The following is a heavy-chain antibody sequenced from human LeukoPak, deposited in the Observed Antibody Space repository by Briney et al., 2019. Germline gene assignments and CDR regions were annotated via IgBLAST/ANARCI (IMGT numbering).Heavy chain of an antibody. CDR1: GGTFSSYA. J-gene: IGHJ5*02. Sequence: ASVKVSCKASGGTFSSYAISWVRQAPGQGLEWMGGIIPIFGTANYAQKFQGRVTITADKSTSTAYMELSSLRSEDTAVYYCASSDYDILTGYYRKYNWFDPWGQGTLVTVSS. CDR2: IIPIFGTA. CDR3: ASSDYDILTGYYRKYNWFDP. V-gene: IGHV1-69*06. D-gene: IGHD3-9*01.